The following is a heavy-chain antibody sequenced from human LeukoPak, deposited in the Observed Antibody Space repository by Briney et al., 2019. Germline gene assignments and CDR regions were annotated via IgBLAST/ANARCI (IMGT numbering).Heavy chain of an antibody. CDR2: INHSGST. Sequence: NASETLSLTCAVYGGSFSGYYWSWLRQPPGKGLEWLGEINHSGSTNYNPSPKSRVTISVDTSKNQFSLKLSSVTAADTAVYYCARVYSGSPRGVWYFDYWGQGTLVTVSS. D-gene: IGHD5-12*01. CDR1: GGSFSGYY. V-gene: IGHV4-34*01. J-gene: IGHJ4*02. CDR3: ARVYSGSPRGVWYFDY.